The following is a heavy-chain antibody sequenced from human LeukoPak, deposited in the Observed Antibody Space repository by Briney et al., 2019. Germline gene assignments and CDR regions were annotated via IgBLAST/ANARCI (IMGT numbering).Heavy chain of an antibody. CDR3: ARVSDFWSGNYYYYYMDV. CDR1: GGTFSSYA. V-gene: IGHV1-69*05. Sequence: SVKVSCKASGGTFSSYAISWVRQAPGQGLEWMGGVIPIFGTANYAQKFQGRVTITTDESTSTAYMELSSLRSEDTAVYYCARVSDFWSGNYYYYYMDVWGKGTTVTVSS. CDR2: VIPIFGTA. J-gene: IGHJ6*03. D-gene: IGHD3-3*01.